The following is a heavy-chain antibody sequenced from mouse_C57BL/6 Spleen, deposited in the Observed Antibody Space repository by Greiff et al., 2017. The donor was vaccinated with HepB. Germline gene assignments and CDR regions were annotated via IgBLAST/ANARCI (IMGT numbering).Heavy chain of an antibody. V-gene: IGHV5-6*02. D-gene: IGHD2-1*01. CDR2: ISSGGSYT. Sequence: DVKLVESGGDLVKPGGSLKLSCAASGFTFSSYGMSWVRQTPDKRLEWVATISSGGSYTYYPDSVKGRFTISRDNAKNTLYLQMSSLKSEDTAMYYCAREYYGNYGAAMDYWGQGTSVTVSS. J-gene: IGHJ4*01. CDR1: GFTFSSYG. CDR3: AREYYGNYGAAMDY.